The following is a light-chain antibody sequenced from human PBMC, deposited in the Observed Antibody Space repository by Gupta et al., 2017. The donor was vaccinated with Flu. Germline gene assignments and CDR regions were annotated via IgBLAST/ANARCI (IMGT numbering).Light chain of an antibody. CDR1: QSVSNY. CDR2: DAS. V-gene: IGKV3-11*01. CDR3: LQRSNWPIT. J-gene: IGKJ5*01. Sequence: ENLVTQSPPTLSLAPEERATLSCRASQSVSNYLVWYQQKPGQVPRLLIYDASNRATGIPARFSGSGSGTDFTLTISSLEPEDFAVYYCLQRSNWPITFGQGTRLEIK.